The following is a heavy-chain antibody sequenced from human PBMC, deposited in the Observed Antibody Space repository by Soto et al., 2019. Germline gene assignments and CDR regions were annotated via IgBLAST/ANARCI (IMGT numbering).Heavy chain of an antibody. V-gene: IGHV1-69*13. CDR1: GGTFSTFG. Sequence: SVKVSCKASGGTFSTFGIGWVRQAPGQGLEWMGGTIPFFGTARYSQKFEDRITITADESTNTVYMDLRSLTSEDTAIYYCAKSAPMDAGDKYYYDFWGQGALVTVSS. D-gene: IGHD4-17*01. J-gene: IGHJ4*02. CDR3: AKSAPMDAGDKYYYDF. CDR2: TIPFFGTA.